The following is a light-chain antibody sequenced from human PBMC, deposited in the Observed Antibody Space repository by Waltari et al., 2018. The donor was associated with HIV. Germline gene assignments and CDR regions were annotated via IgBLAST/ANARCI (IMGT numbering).Light chain of an antibody. CDR2: RNN. CDR3: AAWDDSLSGKWV. V-gene: IGLV1-47*01. J-gene: IGLJ3*02. Sequence: QSLLTQPPSASGTPGQRVTISCSGRSSNIGSNFVYWYQQLPGTAPKLLIYRNNQRPSGVPDRFSGSKSGTSASLAISGLRSEDEADFYCAAWDDSLSGKWVFGGGTKLTVL. CDR1: SSNIGSNF.